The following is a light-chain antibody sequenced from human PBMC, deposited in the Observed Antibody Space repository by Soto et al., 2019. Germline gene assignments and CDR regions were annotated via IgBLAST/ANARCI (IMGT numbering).Light chain of an antibody. CDR2: GAS. Sequence: EIVLTQSPGTLSLSPGERATLSCRASQSVSRTYLAWYQQKPGQAPRLLIYGASSRATGIPGRFSGSGSGTDFTLTISRLEPEDFAVYYCQQYGSSPWTFGQGTKVDIK. J-gene: IGKJ1*01. V-gene: IGKV3-20*01. CDR1: QSVSRTY. CDR3: QQYGSSPWT.